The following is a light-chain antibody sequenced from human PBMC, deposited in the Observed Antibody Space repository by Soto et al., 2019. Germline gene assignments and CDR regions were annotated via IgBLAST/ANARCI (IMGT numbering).Light chain of an antibody. CDR1: QSVNSGS. J-gene: IGKJ1*01. Sequence: DIALTQSPGTLSLSPGDRAILSCRASQSVNSGSLAWYQQRPGQAPRLLIYGAPIRATGIPDKFSGSGSGTEFTLTISRLEPEDFAVYYCQQYGSSVRTFGQGTKVEIK. CDR2: GAP. CDR3: QQYGSSVRT. V-gene: IGKV3-20*01.